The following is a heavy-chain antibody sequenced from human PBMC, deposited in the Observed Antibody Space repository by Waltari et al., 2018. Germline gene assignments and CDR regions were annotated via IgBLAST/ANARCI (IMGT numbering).Heavy chain of an antibody. V-gene: IGHV3-53*01. D-gene: IGHD2-21*02. CDR2: IYSGGST. CDR1: GFTVSSNY. Sequence: EVQLVESGGGLIQPGGSLRLSCAASGFTVSSNYMSWVRQAPGKGLEWVSVIYSGGSTYYADSVKGRFTISRDNSKNTLYLQMNSLRAEDTAVYYCARVPLKARIGDNWYFDLWGRGTLVTVSS. J-gene: IGHJ2*01. CDR3: ARVPLKARIGDNWYFDL.